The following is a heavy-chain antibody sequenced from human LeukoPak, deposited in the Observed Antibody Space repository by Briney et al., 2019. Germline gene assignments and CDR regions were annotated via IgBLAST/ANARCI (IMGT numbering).Heavy chain of an antibody. D-gene: IGHD7-27*01. Sequence: SETLSLTCSVSGYSISSGYFWGWIRQPPGKGPEWIATTHHSGATYYNPSLKSRVTLSVDTSKNQVSLKMTSVTAADTAIYYCTREVWGSTFPDYWGQGTLVTVSS. CDR3: TREVWGSTFPDY. V-gene: IGHV4-38-2*02. CDR1: GYSISSGYF. J-gene: IGHJ4*02. CDR2: THHSGAT.